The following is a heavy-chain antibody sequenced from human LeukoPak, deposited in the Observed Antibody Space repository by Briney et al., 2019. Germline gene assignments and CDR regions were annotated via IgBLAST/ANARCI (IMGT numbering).Heavy chain of an antibody. CDR2: IYTSGST. CDR3: ARDVSYDSSGYYWYFDL. J-gene: IGHJ2*01. CDR1: GGSISSSSYY. Sequence: PSETLSLTCTVSGGSISSSSYYWGWIRQPPGKGLEWIGRIYTSGSTNYNPSLKSRVTMSVDTSKNQFSLKLSSVTAADTAVYYCARDVSYDSSGYYWYFDLWGRGTLVTVSS. V-gene: IGHV4-39*07. D-gene: IGHD3-22*01.